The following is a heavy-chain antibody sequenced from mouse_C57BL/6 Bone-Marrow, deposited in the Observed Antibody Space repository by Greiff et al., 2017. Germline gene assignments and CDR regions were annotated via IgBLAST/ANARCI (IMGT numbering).Heavy chain of an antibody. CDR1: GFNITDYY. Sequence: EVQLQQSGAELVRPGASVKLSCTASGFNITDYYMPWVKQRPEQGLEWIGRIDPEGGDTEYAPKFQGKATMTADTSSNTAYLQLRRLTSEDTAVYYCTSYDNDGFAYWGQGTLVSVSA. CDR3: TSYDNDGFAY. V-gene: IGHV14-1*01. J-gene: IGHJ3*01. CDR2: IDPEGGDT. D-gene: IGHD2-4*01.